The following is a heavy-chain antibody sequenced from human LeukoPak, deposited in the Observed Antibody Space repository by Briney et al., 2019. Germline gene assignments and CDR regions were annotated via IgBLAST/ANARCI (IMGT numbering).Heavy chain of an antibody. J-gene: IGHJ6*02. CDR1: GGSISSYY. V-gene: IGHV4-59*01. CDR2: IYYSGST. CDR3: ARGVTMVRGIIGYYYGMDV. Sequence: SETLSLTCTVSGGSISSYYWSWIRQPPGKGLEWIGYIYYSGSTNYNPSLKSRVTISVDTSKNQFSLKLSSVTAADTAVYYCARGVTMVRGIIGYYYGMDVWGQGTTVTVSS. D-gene: IGHD3-10*01.